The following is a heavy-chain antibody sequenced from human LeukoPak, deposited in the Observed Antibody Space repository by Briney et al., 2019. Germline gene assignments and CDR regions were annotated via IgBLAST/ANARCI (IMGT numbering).Heavy chain of an antibody. D-gene: IGHD2-2*01. J-gene: IGHJ4*02. CDR1: GGSISSSSYY. CDR3: ARHADIVVVPAAYLDY. Sequence: PSETLSLTCTVSGGSISSSSYYWGWIRQPPGKGLEWIGSIYYSGSTYYNPSLKSRVTISVDTSKNQFSLKLSSVTAADTAVYYCARHADIVVVPAAYLDYGGQGTLVTVST. V-gene: IGHV4-39*01. CDR2: IYYSGST.